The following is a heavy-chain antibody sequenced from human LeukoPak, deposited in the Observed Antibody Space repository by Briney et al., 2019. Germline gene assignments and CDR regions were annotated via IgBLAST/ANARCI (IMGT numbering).Heavy chain of an antibody. D-gene: IGHD1-26*01. CDR2: INHSGST. Sequence: SETLSLTCAVYGGSFSGYYWSWIRQPPEKGLEWIGEINHSGSTNYNPSLKSRVTISVDTSKNQFSLKLSSVTAADTAVYYCARQGPGSYRPRGAFDIWGQGTMVTVPS. V-gene: IGHV4-34*01. CDR3: ARQGPGSYRPRGAFDI. J-gene: IGHJ3*02. CDR1: GGSFSGYY.